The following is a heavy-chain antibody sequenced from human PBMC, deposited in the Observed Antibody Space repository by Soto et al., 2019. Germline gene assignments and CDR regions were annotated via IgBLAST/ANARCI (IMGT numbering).Heavy chain of an antibody. Sequence: EVQLVESGGGLIQPGGSVKLSCEASGFTVGNNYMSWVRQAPGKGLEWVSLIYSTGTTKYADSVKGRFTVSRDNAKNTLYLQMNSLRAEDTAVYYCAKDGRGSGSHYNSFGYWGQGTLVTVSS. CDR2: IYSTGTT. D-gene: IGHD3-10*01. CDR3: AKDGRGSGSHYNSFGY. CDR1: GFTVGNNY. J-gene: IGHJ4*02. V-gene: IGHV3-53*01.